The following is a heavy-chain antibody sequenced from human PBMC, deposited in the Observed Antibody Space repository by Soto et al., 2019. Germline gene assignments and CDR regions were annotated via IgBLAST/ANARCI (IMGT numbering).Heavy chain of an antibody. CDR3: ARDADEYYYDSSGYYPYYFDY. J-gene: IGHJ4*02. D-gene: IGHD3-22*01. CDR2: ISSSSSYT. V-gene: IGHV3-11*06. CDR1: GFTFSDYY. Sequence: QVQLVESGGGLVKPGGSLRLSCAASGFTFSDYYMSWIRQAPGKGLEWVSYISSSSSYTNYADSVKGRFTISRDNAKNSLYLQMNSLRAEDTAVYYCARDADEYYYDSSGYYPYYFDYWGQGTLVTVSS.